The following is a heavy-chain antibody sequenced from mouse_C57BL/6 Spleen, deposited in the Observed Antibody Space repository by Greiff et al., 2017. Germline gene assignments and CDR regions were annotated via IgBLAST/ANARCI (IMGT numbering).Heavy chain of an antibody. D-gene: IGHD2-1*01. CDR2: IDPSDSYT. Sequence: VQLQQSGAELVMPGASVKLSCKASGYTFTSYWMHWVKQRPGQGLEWIGEIDPSDSYTNYNQKFKGKSTLTVDKSSSTAYMQLSSLTSEDSAVYYCARSLLRAYFDVWGTGTTVTVSS. CDR1: GYTFTSYW. V-gene: IGHV1-69*01. J-gene: IGHJ1*03. CDR3: ARSLLRAYFDV.